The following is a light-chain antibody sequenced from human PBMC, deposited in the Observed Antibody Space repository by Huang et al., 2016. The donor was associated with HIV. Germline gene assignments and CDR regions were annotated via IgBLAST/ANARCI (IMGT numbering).Light chain of an antibody. CDR1: QAIGND. Sequence: IQMTQSPASLSASVGDRVTITCRASQAIGNDLGWYQQRHGKAPKLLVSTASHLQSGVPSRFTGSGSGTQFTLTISGLQPEDFATYYCLQDYTYPWTFGQGTKVEI. J-gene: IGKJ1*01. CDR3: LQDYTYPWT. V-gene: IGKV1-6*01. CDR2: TAS.